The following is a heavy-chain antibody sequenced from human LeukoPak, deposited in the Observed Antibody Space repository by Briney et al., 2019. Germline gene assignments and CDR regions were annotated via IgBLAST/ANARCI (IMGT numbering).Heavy chain of an antibody. CDR2: IHYSGST. V-gene: IGHV4-59*08. Sequence: PSETLSLTCTVSGDSISSYYWSWIRQPPGKGLEYIGYIHYSGSTNYNPSLKSRVTMSVDTSKNQFSLKLSSVTAADTAVYYCARRGYSSGWYYFDYWGQGTLVTVSS. CDR3: ARRGYSSGWYYFDY. CDR1: GDSISSYY. D-gene: IGHD6-19*01. J-gene: IGHJ4*02.